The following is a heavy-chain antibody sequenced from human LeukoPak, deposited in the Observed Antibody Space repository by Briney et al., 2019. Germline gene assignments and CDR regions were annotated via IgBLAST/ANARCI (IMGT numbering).Heavy chain of an antibody. CDR2: IIPIFGTA. V-gene: IGHV1-69*13. CDR1: GGTFSSYA. J-gene: IGHJ4*02. CDR3: ARETLYDYVWGSYRSYFDY. Sequence: GASVTVSCKASGGTFSSYAISWVRQAPGQGLEWMGGIIPIFGTANYAQKFQGRVTITADESTSTAYMELSSLRSEDTAVYYCARETLYDYVWGSYRSYFDYWGQGTLVTVSS. D-gene: IGHD3-16*02.